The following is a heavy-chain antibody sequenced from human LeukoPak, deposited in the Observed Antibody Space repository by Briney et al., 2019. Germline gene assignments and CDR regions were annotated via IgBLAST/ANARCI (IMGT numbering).Heavy chain of an antibody. V-gene: IGHV4-59*01. CDR2: IYYSGST. CDR1: GGSISSSN. J-gene: IGHJ4*02. Sequence: PSETLSLTCTVSGGSISSSNWSWIRQPPGKGLEWIGYIYYSGSTNYNPSLKSRVSISVDTSKNQFSLKLSSVTAADTAVYYCARLGYCSGGSCYPFDYWGQGTLVTVSS. D-gene: IGHD2-15*01. CDR3: ARLGYCSGGSCYPFDY.